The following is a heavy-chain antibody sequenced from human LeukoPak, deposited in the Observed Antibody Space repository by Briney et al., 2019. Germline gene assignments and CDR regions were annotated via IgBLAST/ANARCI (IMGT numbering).Heavy chain of an antibody. D-gene: IGHD6-13*01. V-gene: IGHV3-30-3*01. J-gene: IGHJ4*02. CDR3: ARDKEREYSSSWYSPY. CDR2: ISYDGSNK. CDR1: GFTFSSYA. Sequence: PGGSLRLSCAASGFTFSSYAMHWVRQAPGKGLEWVAVISYDGSNKYYADSVKGRFTISRDNSKNTLYLQMNSLRAEDTAVYYCARDKEREYSSSWYSPYWGQGTLVTVSS.